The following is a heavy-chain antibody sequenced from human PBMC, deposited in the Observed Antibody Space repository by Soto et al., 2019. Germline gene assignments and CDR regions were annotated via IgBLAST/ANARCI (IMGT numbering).Heavy chain of an antibody. J-gene: IGHJ5*02. CDR2: IIAIIGII. CDR3: AGDPDSHYNDSHASSYP. CDR1: GGTFSTYT. V-gene: IGHV1-69*08. D-gene: IGHD4-4*01. Sequence: VQLVQSGAEVKKPGSSVKVSCKASGGTFSTYTITWVRQAPGQGLEWMGRIIAIIGIINYAQKFQGRVTISADKFTGTDYMELTGLRSDDTAVYYCAGDPDSHYNDSHASSYPWGQGTLVTVSS.